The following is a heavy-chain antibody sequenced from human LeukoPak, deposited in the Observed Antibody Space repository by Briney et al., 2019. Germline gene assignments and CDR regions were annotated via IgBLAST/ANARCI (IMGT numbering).Heavy chain of an antibody. CDR1: GYSFTSYW. CDR3: ATHQRRGYSGYGLDYYYGMDV. CDR2: IYPGDSDT. Sequence: GESLKISCKGSGYSFTSYWIGWVRQMPGKGLEWMGIIYPGDSDTRYSPSFQGQVTISADKSISTAYLQWSSLKASDTAMYYCATHQRRGYSGYGLDYYYGMDVWGQGTTVTVSS. D-gene: IGHD5-12*01. V-gene: IGHV5-51*01. J-gene: IGHJ6*02.